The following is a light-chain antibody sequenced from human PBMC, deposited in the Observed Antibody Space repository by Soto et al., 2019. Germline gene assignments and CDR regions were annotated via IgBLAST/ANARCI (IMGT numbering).Light chain of an antibody. J-gene: IGLJ2*01. Sequence: QSVLTQPPSVSAAAGQKVTISCSGSSSNIGKDYVSWYQHLPGTAPKLLIYDNNKRPSGIPDRFSGSKSGTSATLGITGLQTGDEGEYYCATWDSSLSAVIFGGGTQLTVL. V-gene: IGLV1-51*01. CDR2: DNN. CDR3: ATWDSSLSAVI. CDR1: SSNIGKDY.